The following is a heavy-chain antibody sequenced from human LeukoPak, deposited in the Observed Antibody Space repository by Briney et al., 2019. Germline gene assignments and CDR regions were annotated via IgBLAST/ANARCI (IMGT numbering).Heavy chain of an antibody. CDR3: ARDPPRAEHQDFDY. Sequence: GGSLRLSCAASGFTFSRYDMNWVRQAPGKGLEWVSHISGSGTSIYYADSVKGRFTISRDNAKNSLYLQMNSLRAEDTAVYYCARDPPRAEHQDFDYWGQGTLVTVSS. V-gene: IGHV3-48*03. CDR2: ISGSGTSI. D-gene: IGHD1-14*01. CDR1: GFTFSRYD. J-gene: IGHJ4*02.